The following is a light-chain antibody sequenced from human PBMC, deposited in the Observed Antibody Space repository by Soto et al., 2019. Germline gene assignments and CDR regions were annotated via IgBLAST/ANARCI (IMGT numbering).Light chain of an antibody. Sequence: DIQMTQSPSSLSASVGDRVTITCRASQAIRNNLAWYQQKPGKAPKLLMYAASTLHSGVPSRFSGSGSGTDFTLTISSLQPEDVAAYYCGIYNSAIPLTFGGGTKVEIK. CDR1: QAIRNN. CDR2: AAS. J-gene: IGKJ4*01. V-gene: IGKV1-27*01. CDR3: GIYNSAIPLT.